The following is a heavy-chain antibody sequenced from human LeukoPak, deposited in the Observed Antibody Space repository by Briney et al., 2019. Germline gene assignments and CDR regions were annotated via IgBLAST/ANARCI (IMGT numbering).Heavy chain of an antibody. D-gene: IGHD3-22*01. CDR2: IYHSGST. J-gene: IGHJ3*02. V-gene: IGHV4-30-2*01. CDR3: ARGSGGYYDSSGYLSAAFDI. Sequence: SQTLSLTCAVSGGSISSGGYSWSWIRQPPGKGLEWIGYIYHSGSTYNNPSLKSRVTISVDRSKNQFSLKLSSVTAADTAVYYCARGSGGYYDSSGYLSAAFDIWGQGTMVTVSS. CDR1: GGSISSGGYS.